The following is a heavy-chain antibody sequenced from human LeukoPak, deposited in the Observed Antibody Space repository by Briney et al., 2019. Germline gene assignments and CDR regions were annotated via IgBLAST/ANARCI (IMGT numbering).Heavy chain of an antibody. Sequence: SETLSLTCAVYGGSFSGYYCSWIRQPPGKGLEWIGEINHSGSTNYNPSLKSRVTISVDTSKNQFSLKLSSVTAADTAVYYCARATAAAGYAFDIWGQGTMVTVSS. V-gene: IGHV4-34*01. D-gene: IGHD6-13*01. CDR2: INHSGST. CDR1: GGSFSGYY. CDR3: ARATAAAGYAFDI. J-gene: IGHJ3*02.